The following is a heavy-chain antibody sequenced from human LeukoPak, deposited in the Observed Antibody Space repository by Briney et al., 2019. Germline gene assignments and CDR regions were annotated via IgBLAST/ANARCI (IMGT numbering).Heavy chain of an antibody. CDR2: IGGSGGST. J-gene: IGHJ5*02. Sequence: QSGGSLRLSCAASGFTFSSYAMSWVRQAPGKGLEWVSAIGGSGGSTYYADSVKGRFTISRDNSKNTLYLQMNSLRAEDTAVYYCAKDQCSSTSCPDGWFDPWGQGTLVTVSS. D-gene: IGHD2-2*01. CDR1: GFTFSSYA. V-gene: IGHV3-23*01. CDR3: AKDQCSSTSCPDGWFDP.